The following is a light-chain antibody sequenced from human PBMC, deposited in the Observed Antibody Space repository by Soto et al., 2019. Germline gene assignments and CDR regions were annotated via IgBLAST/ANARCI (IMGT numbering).Light chain of an antibody. CDR1: ESVRTF. J-gene: IGKJ1*01. V-gene: IGKV3-11*01. CDR3: QQHSHWPPWT. Sequence: VLTQSPATLSLSPGERATLSCMASESVRTFVDWYQQKPGQAPRLLIYGASNRATDIPARFSGSGSGTDFTLTISNLEPEDFAVYYCQQHSHWPPWTFGQGNKVDI. CDR2: GAS.